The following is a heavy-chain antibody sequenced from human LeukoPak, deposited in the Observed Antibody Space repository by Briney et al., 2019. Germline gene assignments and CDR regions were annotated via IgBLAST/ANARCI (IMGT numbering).Heavy chain of an antibody. CDR1: GFTFSSYG. D-gene: IGHD3-22*01. Sequence: GRSLRLSCAASGFTFSSYGMHWVRQAPGKGLEWVAVISYDGSNKYYAESVKGRFAISRDNSKNTLYLQMNSLRAEDTAAYYCAKDLYYYDSSGQPVDYWGQGTLVTVSS. CDR2: ISYDGSNK. J-gene: IGHJ4*02. V-gene: IGHV3-30*18. CDR3: AKDLYYYDSSGQPVDY.